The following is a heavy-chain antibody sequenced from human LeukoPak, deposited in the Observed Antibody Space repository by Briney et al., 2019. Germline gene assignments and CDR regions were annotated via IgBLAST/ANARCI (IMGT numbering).Heavy chain of an antibody. V-gene: IGHV4-59*01. Sequence: SETLSLTCTVSGGSISTFYWSWIRQAPGKGLEYIGYIYYSGSTNYNPSLESRVTLSVDTSQNQFSLILSSVTAADTAMYYCARGPTSYYFESWGQGTLVTVSS. J-gene: IGHJ4*02. D-gene: IGHD2-15*01. CDR1: GGSISTFY. CDR3: ARGPTSYYFES. CDR2: IYYSGST.